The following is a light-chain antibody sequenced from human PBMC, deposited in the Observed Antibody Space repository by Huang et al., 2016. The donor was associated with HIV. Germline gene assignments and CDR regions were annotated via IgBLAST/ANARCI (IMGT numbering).Light chain of an antibody. V-gene: IGKV1-39*01. CDR2: AAS. CDR1: QSISSY. CDR3: QQSYSTCLT. Sequence: DIQMTQSPSSLSASVGDRVTITCRASQSISSYLNWYQQKPGKAPKLLIYAASSLQSGVPSRFSGSGSGTDFTLTISSLRPEDFATYYCQQSYSTCLTFGGGTKVELK. J-gene: IGKJ4*01.